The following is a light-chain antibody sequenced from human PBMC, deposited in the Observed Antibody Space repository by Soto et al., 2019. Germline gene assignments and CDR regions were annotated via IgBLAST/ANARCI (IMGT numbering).Light chain of an antibody. CDR1: QSVGSY. CDR2: DAS. Sequence: EIVLTQSPATLSLSPGERATLSCRASQSVGSYLAWYQQKPGQAPRLLIYDASNRATGIPARFSGSGSGTDFTLTISSLEPEDFAVYYCQQRNSWPTFGPGTKVDIK. V-gene: IGKV3-11*01. CDR3: QQRNSWPT. J-gene: IGKJ3*01.